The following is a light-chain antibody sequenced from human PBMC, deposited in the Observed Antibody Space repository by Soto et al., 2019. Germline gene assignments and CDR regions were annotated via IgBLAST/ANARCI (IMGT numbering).Light chain of an antibody. CDR2: SNN. CDR3: AAWDDSLNGHV. J-gene: IGLJ2*01. CDR1: SSNIGSNT. Sequence: HSVLTQPPSASGTPGQRVTISCSGSSSNIGSNTVNWYQQLPGTAPKLLIYSNNQRPSGVPDRFSGSKSGTSASLAISGLQSEDEADYYCAAWDDSLNGHVFGGGTKLTFL. V-gene: IGLV1-44*01.